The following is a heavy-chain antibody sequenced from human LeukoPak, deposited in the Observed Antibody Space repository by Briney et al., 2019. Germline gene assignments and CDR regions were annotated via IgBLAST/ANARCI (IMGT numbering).Heavy chain of an antibody. CDR1: GFTFDDYA. V-gene: IGHV3-9*01. J-gene: IGHJ3*02. CDR3: AKDRGSSSWLKAFDI. CDR2: ISWNSGSI. Sequence: GGSLRLSCAASGFTFDDYAMRWVRQAPGKGLGWVSGISWNSGSIGYADSVKGRFTISRDNAKNSLYLQMNSLRAEDTALYYCAKDRGSSSWLKAFDIWGQGTMVTVSS. D-gene: IGHD6-13*01.